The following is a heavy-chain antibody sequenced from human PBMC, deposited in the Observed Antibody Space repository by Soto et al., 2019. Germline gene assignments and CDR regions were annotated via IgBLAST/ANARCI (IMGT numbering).Heavy chain of an antibody. CDR1: CGSISSGDYY. V-gene: IGHV4-30-4*01. CDR3: ARAYYYGSGSYRYYYYGMDV. Sequence: PSETLSLTCTVSCGSISSGDYYWSWIRQPPGKGLEWIGYIYYSGSTYYNPSLKSRVTISVDTSKNQFSLKLSSVTAADTAVYYCARAYYYGSGSYRYYYYGMDVWGQGTTVTVSS. CDR2: IYYSGST. J-gene: IGHJ6*02. D-gene: IGHD3-10*01.